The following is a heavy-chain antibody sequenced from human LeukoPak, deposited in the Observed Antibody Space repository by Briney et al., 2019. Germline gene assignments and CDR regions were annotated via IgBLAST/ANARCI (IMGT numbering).Heavy chain of an antibody. J-gene: IGHJ4*02. D-gene: IGHD3-22*01. Sequence: ASVKVSCKASGYTFTSYYMHWVRQAPGQGLEWMGLVNPTGGSTGYAQKFQGRVTMTRDMSTSTDYMELSSLRSEDTAVYYCARVNDSSGPSTYYFDYWGQGTLVTVSS. V-gene: IGHV1-46*01. CDR3: ARVNDSSGPSTYYFDY. CDR1: GYTFTSYY. CDR2: VNPTGGST.